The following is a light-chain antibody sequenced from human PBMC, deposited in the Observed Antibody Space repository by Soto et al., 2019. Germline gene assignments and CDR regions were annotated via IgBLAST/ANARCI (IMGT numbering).Light chain of an antibody. CDR2: GAS. CDR3: QQYGSSPT. CDR1: QSVSSSY. Sequence: EIVLTQSPGTLSLSPGERATLSCRASQSVSSSYLAWYQQKPGQAPRLLIYGASSRATGIPDRFSGSGSGTDFTLTISRLEPEDFAVYYFQQYGSSPTFCQGPKVDIK. J-gene: IGKJ1*01. V-gene: IGKV3-20*01.